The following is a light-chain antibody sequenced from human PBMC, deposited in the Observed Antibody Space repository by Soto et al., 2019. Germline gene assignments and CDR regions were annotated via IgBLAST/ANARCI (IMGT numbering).Light chain of an antibody. CDR1: SSDVGSYNL. V-gene: IGLV2-23*02. CDR2: EVS. J-gene: IGLJ2*01. CDR3: CSYAGSRHVV. Sequence: QSALTQPASVSGSPGQSITISCTGTSSDVGSYNLVSWYQQHPGKAPKLMIYEVSKRPSGVSNRFSGSKSGNTASLTISGLQAEDEADYYYCSYAGSRHVVFGGGTKLTVL.